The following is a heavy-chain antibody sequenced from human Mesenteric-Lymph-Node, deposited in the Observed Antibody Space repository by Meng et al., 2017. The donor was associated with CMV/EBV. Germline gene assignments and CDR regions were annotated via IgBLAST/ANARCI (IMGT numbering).Heavy chain of an antibody. Sequence: GESLKISREASGFTFSSYDFHWVRQAPGKGLEWVALISYDGGIKYYGDSVKGRFTISRDDSKNTLYLHMNSLRADDRAVYYCARGNSMSYYYFGMDVWGRGTTVTVSS. J-gene: IGHJ6*02. CDR2: ISYDGGIK. CDR1: GFTFSSYD. D-gene: IGHD3-3*02. V-gene: IGHV3-30*04. CDR3: ARGNSMSYYYFGMDV.